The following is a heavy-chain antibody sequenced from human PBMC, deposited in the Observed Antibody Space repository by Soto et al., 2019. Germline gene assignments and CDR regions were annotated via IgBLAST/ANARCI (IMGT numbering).Heavy chain of an antibody. D-gene: IGHD3-16*01. Sequence: PGGSLRLSCAASGFTFSSYAMSWVRQAPGKGLEWVSVIYSGGSTYYADSVKGRFTISRDNSKNTLYLQMNSLRAEDTAVYYCVRDQVESDYRDYYQHSSQGTLVTVSS. CDR1: GFTFSSYA. CDR2: IYSGGST. J-gene: IGHJ1*01. V-gene: IGHV3-53*01. CDR3: VRDQVESDYRDYYQH.